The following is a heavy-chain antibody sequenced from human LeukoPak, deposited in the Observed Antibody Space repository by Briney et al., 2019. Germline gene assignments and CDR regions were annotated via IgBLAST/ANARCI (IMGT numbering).Heavy chain of an antibody. D-gene: IGHD2-8*02. CDR2: ISYDGSNK. CDR1: GFTFNNYG. CDR3: ARTWWDTRKYYFDY. J-gene: IGHJ4*02. Sequence: GKSLRLSCAASGFTFNNYGMHWVRQAPGKGLEWVAVISYDGSNKYYADSVKGRFTISRDNSKNTLYLQMNSLRAEDTAVYYCARTWWDTRKYYFDYWGQGTLVTVSS. V-gene: IGHV3-30*03.